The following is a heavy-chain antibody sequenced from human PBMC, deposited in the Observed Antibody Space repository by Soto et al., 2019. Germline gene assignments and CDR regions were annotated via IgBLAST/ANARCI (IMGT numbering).Heavy chain of an antibody. CDR3: ASSFSGYDPFYYYYYMDV. CDR2: IYYSGST. Sequence: QLQLQESGPGLVKPSETLSLTCTVSGGSISSSSYYWGWIRQPPGKGLEWIGSIYYSGSTYYNPSLKSRVTISVDTSKNQLSLKLSSVTAADTAVYYCASSFSGYDPFYYYYYMDVWGKGTKVTV. V-gene: IGHV4-39*01. CDR1: GGSISSSSYY. J-gene: IGHJ6*03. D-gene: IGHD5-12*01.